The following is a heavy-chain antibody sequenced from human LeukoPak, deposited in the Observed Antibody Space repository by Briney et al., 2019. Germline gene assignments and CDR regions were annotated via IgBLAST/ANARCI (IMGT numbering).Heavy chain of an antibody. D-gene: IGHD1-26*01. J-gene: IGHJ4*02. CDR2: ISATGST. CDR1: GGSISTYY. V-gene: IGHV4-4*07. CDR3: ARDSRWDLALDY. Sequence: PSETLPLTCTVSGGSISTYYWSWIRQPAGKGLEWIGRISATGSTNYSPSLKGRVTMSVDTSKNYFSLKLSSVTAADTAVYFCARDSRWDLALDYWGQGTLVTVSS.